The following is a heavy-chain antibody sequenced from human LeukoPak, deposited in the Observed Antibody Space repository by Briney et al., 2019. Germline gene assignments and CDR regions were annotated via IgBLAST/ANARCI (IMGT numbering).Heavy chain of an antibody. CDR3: ARAPGDYYDRSGYGAFDS. J-gene: IGHJ3*02. CDR1: GGTFTSYA. V-gene: IGHV1-69*13. Sequence: SVKLSCTASGGTFTSYAISWVRHAPGPGIEWMGVIIPIIGTANYARKLQGRVTITADESTSTAYMELSSLRSEDTAVYYCARAPGDYYDRSGYGAFDSWGQGRKVTVSS. D-gene: IGHD3-22*01. CDR2: IIPIIGTA.